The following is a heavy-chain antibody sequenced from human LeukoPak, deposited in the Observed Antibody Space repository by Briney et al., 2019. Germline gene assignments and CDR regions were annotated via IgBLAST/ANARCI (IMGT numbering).Heavy chain of an antibody. D-gene: IGHD3-22*01. V-gene: IGHV1-69*04. CDR3: ARGYYYDSSGYYYYYYYGMDV. CDR1: GGTFSSYA. Sequence: GASVKVSCKASGGTFSSYAISWVRQAPGQGLEWMGRIIPILGIANYAQKLQGRVTITADKSTSTAYMELSSLRSEDTAVYYCARGYYYDSSGYYYYYYYGMDVWGQGTTVTVSS. J-gene: IGHJ6*02. CDR2: IIPILGIA.